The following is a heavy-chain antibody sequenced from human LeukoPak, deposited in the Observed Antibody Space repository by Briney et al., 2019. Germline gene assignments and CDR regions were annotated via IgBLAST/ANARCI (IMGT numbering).Heavy chain of an antibody. Sequence: SETLSLTCTVSGGSISSGSYYWSWIRQPAGKGPEWIGRIYTSGSTNYNPSLKSRVTISVDTSKNQFSLKLSSVTAADTAVYYCAREWSYGDYQYFQHWGQGTLVTVSS. D-gene: IGHD4-17*01. CDR2: IYTSGST. CDR3: AREWSYGDYQYFQH. CDR1: GGSISSGSYY. J-gene: IGHJ1*01. V-gene: IGHV4-61*02.